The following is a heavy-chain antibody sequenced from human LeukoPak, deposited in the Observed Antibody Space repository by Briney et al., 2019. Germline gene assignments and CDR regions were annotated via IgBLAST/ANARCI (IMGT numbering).Heavy chain of an antibody. J-gene: IGHJ4*02. CDR1: GFTFSSYW. Sequence: GGSLRLSCAASGFTFSSYWMSWVRQAPGKGLEWVAMIWSDGGNEYYADSVKGRFTISRDNSKNTLYLQINSLRAEDTAVYYCARDRDFWSGYLDYWGQGTLVTVSS. V-gene: IGHV3-33*08. D-gene: IGHD3-3*01. CDR2: IWSDGGNE. CDR3: ARDRDFWSGYLDY.